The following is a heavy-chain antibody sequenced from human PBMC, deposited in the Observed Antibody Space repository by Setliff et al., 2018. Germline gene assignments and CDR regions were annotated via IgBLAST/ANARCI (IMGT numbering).Heavy chain of an antibody. D-gene: IGHD1-26*01. CDR1: GGSVSSSAYY. Sequence: SETLSLTCIASGGSVSSSAYYWAWIRRSPGKGLGWLGSIYYSGSTSYNLSLKSRLSISVDTSKNQFSLKLNFVTAADTAVYYCARHPASGSYYGGSIYYFDHWGQGTLVTVSS. V-gene: IGHV4-39*01. CDR3: ARHPASGSYYGGSIYYFDH. J-gene: IGHJ4*02. CDR2: IYYSGST.